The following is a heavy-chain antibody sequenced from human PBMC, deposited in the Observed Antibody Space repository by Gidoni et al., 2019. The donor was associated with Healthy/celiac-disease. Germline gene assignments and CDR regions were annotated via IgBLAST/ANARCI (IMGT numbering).Heavy chain of an antibody. CDR1: GCTFRSYD. J-gene: IGHJ3*02. V-gene: IGHV3-13*04. Sequence: EVHLVEAVGGLVQPGGSMGVSCASSGCTFRSYDMQWVRQATGKGLEWVSAIGTAGDTYYPGSVKGRFTISRENAKNSLYLQMNSLRAVDTAVYYCARALVRYAFDIWGQGTMVTVSS. CDR3: ARALVRYAFDI. CDR2: IGTAGDT. D-gene: IGHD2-8*02.